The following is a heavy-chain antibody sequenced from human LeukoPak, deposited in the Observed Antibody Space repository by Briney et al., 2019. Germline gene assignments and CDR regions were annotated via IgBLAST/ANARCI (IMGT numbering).Heavy chain of an antibody. J-gene: IGHJ4*02. D-gene: IGHD2-21*02. CDR3: VREDTPATANY. CDR1: GFNFSNHA. V-gene: IGHV3-23*01. CDR2: ISGGGDIT. Sequence: GGSLRLSCAASGFNFSNHAMSWVRQTAGKGLEWVSAISGGGDITYYADSVKGRFTISRDNSKDTLFLQMHSLRPGDTAVYYCVREDTPATANYWGQGTLVTVSS.